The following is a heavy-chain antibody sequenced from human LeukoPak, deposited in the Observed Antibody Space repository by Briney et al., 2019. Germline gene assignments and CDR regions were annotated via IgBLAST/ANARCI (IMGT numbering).Heavy chain of an antibody. V-gene: IGHV3-74*01. J-gene: IGHJ4*02. CDR1: AFTFSSYW. CDR3: AKGGATVIDY. Sequence: GGSLRLSCAASAFTFSSYWMHWVRQAPGKGLVWVSRINSDGISTSYADSVKGRFTISRDNAKNTLYLQMNSLRAEDTAVYYYAKGGATVIDYWGRGTLVTVSS. D-gene: IGHD4-17*01. CDR2: INSDGIST.